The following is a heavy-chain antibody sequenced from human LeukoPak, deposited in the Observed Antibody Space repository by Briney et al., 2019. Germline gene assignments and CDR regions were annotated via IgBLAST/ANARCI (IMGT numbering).Heavy chain of an antibody. J-gene: IGHJ5*02. Sequence: PGGSLRLSCAASGFAFSTYGMHWVRQAPGKGLEWVAVTASDGSHKYYADSVKGRFTISRDNSKNTLYLQMDSLTPEDTAVYYCAKKQPGSYYNLPDHWGQGTLVTVSS. CDR1: GFAFSTYG. CDR2: TASDGSHK. CDR3: AKKQPGSYYNLPDH. V-gene: IGHV3-30*18. D-gene: IGHD3-10*01.